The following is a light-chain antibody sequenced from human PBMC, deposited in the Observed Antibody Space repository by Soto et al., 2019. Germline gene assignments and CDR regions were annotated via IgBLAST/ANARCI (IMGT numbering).Light chain of an antibody. Sequence: VVPQAPASLSVSPGHRATLSGRASQSVSTNLAWYQQKPGQAPRLLINGASTRATGIPARFSGSGSGTEFSLTISSLQSEDFAVYYCQQYSDWPPTFGQGTKVDIK. CDR1: QSVSTN. V-gene: IGKV3-15*01. J-gene: IGKJ1*01. CDR2: GAS. CDR3: QQYSDWPPT.